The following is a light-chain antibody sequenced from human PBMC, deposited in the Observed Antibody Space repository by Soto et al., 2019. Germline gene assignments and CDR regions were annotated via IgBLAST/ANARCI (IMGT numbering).Light chain of an antibody. CDR3: NAQADNGKHV. CDR2: EVS. CDR1: SNDVGHSSF. Sequence: ALTQPPSASGSPGQSVTISCTGNSNDVGHSSFISWYQQHAGKGPKLIIYEVSKRPSGVLDRFSGSKSGNTASLSVSGLQDEDEADYFCNAQADNGKHVFGTGTKLTVL. V-gene: IGLV2-8*01. J-gene: IGLJ1*01.